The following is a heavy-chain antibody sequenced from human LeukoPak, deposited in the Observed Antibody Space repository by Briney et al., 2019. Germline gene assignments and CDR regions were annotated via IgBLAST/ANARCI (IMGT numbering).Heavy chain of an antibody. J-gene: IGHJ4*02. V-gene: IGHV4-39*07. Sequence: PSGTLSLTCAVSGGSISSSSYYWGWIRQPPGKGLEWIGSIYYSGSTYYNSSLKSRVTISVDTSKNQFSLKLSSVTAADTAVYYCARAGWELYYFDYWGQGTLVTVSS. D-gene: IGHD1-26*01. CDR3: ARAGWELYYFDY. CDR2: IYYSGST. CDR1: GGSISSSSYY.